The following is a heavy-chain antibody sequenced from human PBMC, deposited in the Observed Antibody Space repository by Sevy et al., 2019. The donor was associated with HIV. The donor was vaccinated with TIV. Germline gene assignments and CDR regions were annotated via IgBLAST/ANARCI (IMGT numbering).Heavy chain of an antibody. CDR1: GFPFTSYG. CDR3: ARDLWGGVSGDETRYYFDY. CDR2: IWYDGSNK. D-gene: IGHD3-16*01. V-gene: IGHV3-33*01. Sequence: GGSLRLSCAASGFPFTSYGMHWVRQAPGKGLEWVALIWYDGSNKYYGDSVKGRVTISRDNSKNTLYLQMNSLRAEDTAVYYCARDLWGGVSGDETRYYFDYWGQGTLVTVSS. J-gene: IGHJ4*02.